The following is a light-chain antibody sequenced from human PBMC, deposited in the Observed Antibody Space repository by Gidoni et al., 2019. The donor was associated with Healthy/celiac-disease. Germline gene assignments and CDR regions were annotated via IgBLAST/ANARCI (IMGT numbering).Light chain of an antibody. J-gene: IGLJ2*01. Sequence: SYELTQPPSVSVSPGQTASINCSGDKLGDKYACWYHQKPGQSPVLVIYQYSKRPSGIPERFSGSNSGNTATLTISGTQAMDEADYYCQAWDSSIVVFGGGTKLTVL. V-gene: IGLV3-1*01. CDR2: QYS. CDR1: KLGDKY. CDR3: QAWDSSIVV.